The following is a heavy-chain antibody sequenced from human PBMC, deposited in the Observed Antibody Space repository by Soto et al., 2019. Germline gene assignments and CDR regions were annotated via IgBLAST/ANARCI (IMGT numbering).Heavy chain of an antibody. J-gene: IGHJ2*01. D-gene: IGHD1-26*01. Sequence: EEQLVESGGELVQPGGSLRLSCTASGFAVTSSYMGWVRRAPGKGLEWVSSIYGGRDTYYADSVRGRFTSTTDNSLDSLYLQMNSLRVADTAMYYCARHVGSYWYFDLWGRGTLVTVSS. CDR3: ARHVGSYWYFDL. CDR1: GFAVTSSY. V-gene: IGHV3-66*04. CDR2: IYGGRDT.